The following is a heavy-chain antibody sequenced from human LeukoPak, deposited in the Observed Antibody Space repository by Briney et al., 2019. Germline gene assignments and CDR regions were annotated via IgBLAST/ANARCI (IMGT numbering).Heavy chain of an antibody. CDR3: ARDRTYGSGSYYTSTGFDP. V-gene: IGHV3-21*01. CDR1: GFTFSSYS. Sequence: TPGGSLRLSCAAPGFTFSSYSMNWVRQAPGKGLEWVSSISSSSSYIYYADSVKGRFTISRDNAKNSLYLQMNSLRAEDTAVYYCARDRTYGSGSYYTSTGFDPWGQGTLVTVSS. D-gene: IGHD3-10*01. CDR2: ISSSSSYI. J-gene: IGHJ5*02.